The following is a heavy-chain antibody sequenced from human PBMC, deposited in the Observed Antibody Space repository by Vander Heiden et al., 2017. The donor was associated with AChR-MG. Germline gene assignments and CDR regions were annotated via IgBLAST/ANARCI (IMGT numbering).Heavy chain of an antibody. J-gene: IGHJ6*02. CDR3: ASFYGGSPNYYYGMDV. D-gene: IGHD2-15*01. CDR1: GGTFSSYA. CDR2: IIPIFGTA. V-gene: IGHV1-69*06. Sequence: QVQLVQSGAEVKKPGSSVKVSCQASGGTFSSYAISWVRPAPGQGLEWMGGIIPIFGTANYAQKFQGRVTITADKSTSTAYMELSSLRSEDTAVYYCASFYGGSPNYYYGMDVWGQGTTVTVSS.